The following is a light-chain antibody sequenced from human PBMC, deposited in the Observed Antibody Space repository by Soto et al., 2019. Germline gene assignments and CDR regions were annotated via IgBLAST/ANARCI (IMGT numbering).Light chain of an antibody. CDR1: QSASNK. V-gene: IGKV3-15*01. J-gene: IGKJ2*01. CDR3: QQYNDWPPYT. Sequence: EIVLTQSPATLSVSPGERATLSCRASQSASNKLAWYQQKPGQAPRLLIYGASTRATGIPARFSGNGSGTEFTLTISSLQSEDFAVYYCQQYNDWPPYTFGQGTKLEIK. CDR2: GAS.